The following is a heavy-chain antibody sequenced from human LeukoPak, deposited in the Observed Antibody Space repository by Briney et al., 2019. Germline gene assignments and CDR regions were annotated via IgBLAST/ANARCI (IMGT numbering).Heavy chain of an antibody. CDR1: GDSFSSHY. V-gene: IGHV4-59*11. Sequence: SETLSLTCAVSGDSFSSHYWTWIRQSPGTGLEWIGYISHIGRTNYNPSLKSRVTISIDTSKNQFSLKLRSVTAADTAVYYCARGLGYCSGGSCLQPAHAFDIWGQGTMVTVSS. CDR2: ISHIGRT. D-gene: IGHD2-15*01. CDR3: ARGLGYCSGGSCLQPAHAFDI. J-gene: IGHJ3*02.